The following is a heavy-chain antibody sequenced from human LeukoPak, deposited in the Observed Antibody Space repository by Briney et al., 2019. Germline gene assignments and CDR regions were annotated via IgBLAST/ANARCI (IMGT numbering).Heavy chain of an antibody. D-gene: IGHD2-8*02. Sequence: SETLSLTCTVSGGSLSRRGYYWAWMRQPPGKGLEWIGSISHSGSTYYNPSLKSRVNIAADTSKNQFSLKLNSVTAADTAVHYCARQGAGGSDYWSQGTLVTVSS. V-gene: IGHV4-39*01. CDR2: ISHSGST. CDR3: ARQGAGGSDY. CDR1: GGSLSRRGYY. J-gene: IGHJ4*02.